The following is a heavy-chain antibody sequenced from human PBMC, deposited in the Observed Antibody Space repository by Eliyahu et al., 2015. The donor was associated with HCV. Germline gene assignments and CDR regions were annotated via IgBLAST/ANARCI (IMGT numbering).Heavy chain of an antibody. Sequence: QVQLVQSGAEVKKPGASXKVSCKASGXTFTSXXMPWVRQAPGQGLEWMGIINPSGGSTSYAQKFQGRVTMTRDTSTSTVYMELSSLRSEDTAVYYCARDLLPSANQYYYYYGMDVWGQGTTVTVSS. CDR2: INPSGGST. J-gene: IGHJ6*02. CDR1: GXTFTSXX. CDR3: ARDLLPSANQYYYYYGMDV. V-gene: IGHV1-46*01. D-gene: IGHD4/OR15-4a*01.